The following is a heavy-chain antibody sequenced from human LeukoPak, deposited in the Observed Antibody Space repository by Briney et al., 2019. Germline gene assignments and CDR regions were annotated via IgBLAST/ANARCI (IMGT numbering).Heavy chain of an antibody. V-gene: IGHV3-23*01. CDR2: LNGNGDKT. CDR1: GFTFGNYA. D-gene: IGHD2-21*01. J-gene: IGHJ4*02. Sequence: GGSLRLSCAASGFTFGNYAMAWVRQAPGQGLEWVSGLNGNGDKTYYADSVKGRFTISRDNSKNTLYLQMNSLRAEDTAVYYCAKFLPTHIVVANYYFDYWGQGTLVTVSS. CDR3: AKFLPTHIVVANYYFDY.